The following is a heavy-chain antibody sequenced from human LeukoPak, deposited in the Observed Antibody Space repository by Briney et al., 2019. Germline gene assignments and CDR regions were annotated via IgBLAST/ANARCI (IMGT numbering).Heavy chain of an antibody. J-gene: IGHJ3*02. CDR1: GGSISSYY. V-gene: IGHV4-4*07. CDR2: IYTSGST. D-gene: IGHD1-26*01. Sequence: SETLSLTCTVSGGSISSYYWSWIRQPAGKGLEWIGRIYTSGSTNYNPSLKSRVTMSVDTYKNQFSLKLSSVTAADTAVYYCARENSGSYYRQPQKNAFDIWGQGTMVTVSS. CDR3: ARENSGSYYRQPQKNAFDI.